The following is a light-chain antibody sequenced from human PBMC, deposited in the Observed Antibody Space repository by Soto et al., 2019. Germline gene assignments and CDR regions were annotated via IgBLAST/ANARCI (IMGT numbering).Light chain of an antibody. J-gene: IGKJ5*01. CDR1: QSLLHSNGYNY. Sequence: DLVMTQSPRSLPVTPGEPASISCSSSQSLLHSNGYNYLDWYLQKPGQYPQLLIYLGSNRASGGPDRFSGSGSGTDCTLKISRVEAVDGGVYYCMQALQTPRTFGEGTLLEIK. V-gene: IGKV2-28*01. CDR3: MQALQTPRT. CDR2: LGS.